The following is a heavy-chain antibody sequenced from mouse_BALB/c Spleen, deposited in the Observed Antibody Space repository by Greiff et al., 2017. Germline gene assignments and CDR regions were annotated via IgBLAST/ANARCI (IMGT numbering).Heavy chain of an antibody. V-gene: IGHV5-12-1*01. CDR3: ARPYGSSGWYFDV. D-gene: IGHD1-1*01. J-gene: IGHJ1*01. CDR2: ISSGGGST. CDR1: GFAFSSYD. Sequence: EVMLVESGGGLVKPGGSLKLSCAASGFAFSSYDMSWVRQTPEKRLEWVAYISSGGGSTYYPDTVKGRFTISRDNAKNTLYLQMSSLKSEDTAMYYCARPYGSSGWYFDVWGAGTTVTVSS.